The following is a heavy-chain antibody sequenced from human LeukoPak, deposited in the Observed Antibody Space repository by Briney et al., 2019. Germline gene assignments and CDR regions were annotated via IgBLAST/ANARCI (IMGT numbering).Heavy chain of an antibody. CDR3: AKWWYSSGWYGWDY. V-gene: IGHV3-23*01. Sequence: PGGSLRLSCAFSVFTFSSYAMSWVRQAPGKGLEWVSAISGSGGSTYYADSVKGRFTISRDNSKNTLYLQMNSLRAEDTAVYYCAKWWYSSGWYGWDYWGQGTLVTVSS. CDR1: VFTFSSYA. J-gene: IGHJ4*02. CDR2: ISGSGGST. D-gene: IGHD6-19*01.